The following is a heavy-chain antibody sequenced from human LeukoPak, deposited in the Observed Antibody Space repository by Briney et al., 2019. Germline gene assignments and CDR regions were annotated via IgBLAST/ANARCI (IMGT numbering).Heavy chain of an antibody. CDR3: AREYYGSGSYYYGMDV. CDR2: ISAYNGNT. D-gene: IGHD3-10*01. J-gene: IGHJ6*02. CDR1: GYTSTSYG. Sequence: GASVKVSCKASGYTSTSYGISWVRQAPGQGLEWMGWISAYNGNTNYAQKLQGRVTMTTDTSTSTAYMELRSLRSDDTAVYYCAREYYGSGSYYYGMDVWGQGTTVTVSS. V-gene: IGHV1-18*01.